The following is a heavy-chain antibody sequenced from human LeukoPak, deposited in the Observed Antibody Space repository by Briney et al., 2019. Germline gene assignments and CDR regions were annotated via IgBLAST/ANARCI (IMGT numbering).Heavy chain of an antibody. V-gene: IGHV4-34*01. J-gene: IGHJ4*02. CDR2: INQGGTT. CDR3: ARRCYGSGSYYPGDYFDY. CDR1: GGSFSAYY. D-gene: IGHD3-10*01. Sequence: SSETLSLTCAVYGGSFSAYYWNWIRQPPGKGLEWIGEINQGGTTNYNPSLKSRVTVSVDTSKYQFSLKLSSVTAADTAVYYCARRCYGSGSYYPGDYFDYWGQGTLVTVSS.